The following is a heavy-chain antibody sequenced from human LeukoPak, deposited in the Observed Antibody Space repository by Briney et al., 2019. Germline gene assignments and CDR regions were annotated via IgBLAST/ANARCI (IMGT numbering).Heavy chain of an antibody. CDR1: GFTFSSYA. CDR2: ISTSGSST. J-gene: IGHJ4*02. CDR3: AKRLVAVGPYFDD. D-gene: IGHD6-6*01. V-gene: IGHV3-23*01. Sequence: PGGSLRLSCAASGFTFSSYAMSWVRQAPGMGLEWVSAISTSGSSTYYADSVKGRFTISRDNSKNTLFLQMNSLRADDTAVYYCAKRLVAVGPYFDDWGQGTVVTVSS.